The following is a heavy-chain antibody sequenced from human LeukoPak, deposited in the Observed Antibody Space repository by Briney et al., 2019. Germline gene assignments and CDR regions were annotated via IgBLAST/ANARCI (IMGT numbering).Heavy chain of an antibody. D-gene: IGHD6-19*01. CDR2: ISGSGGST. CDR1: GFTFDDYG. Sequence: GGSLRLSCAASGFTFDDYGMSWVRQAPGKGLEWVSAISGSGGSTYYADSVKGRFTISRDNSKNTLYLHMNSLRAEDTAVYYCAKGLYSSGWYRGFDYWGQGTLVTVSS. CDR3: AKGLYSSGWYRGFDY. V-gene: IGHV3-23*01. J-gene: IGHJ4*02.